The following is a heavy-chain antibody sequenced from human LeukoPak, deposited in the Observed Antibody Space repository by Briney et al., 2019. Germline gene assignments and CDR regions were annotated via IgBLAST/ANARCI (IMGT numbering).Heavy chain of an antibody. J-gene: IGHJ4*02. CDR2: INWNGGST. CDR1: GFTFDDYG. D-gene: IGHD2-15*01. Sequence: GGSLRLSCAASGFTFDDYGMSWVRQAPGKGLEWVSGINWNGGSTVYADSVKGRFTISRDNAKNSLYMQMNSLIAEDTAVHYCAKDLSSGYCSGGTCYPLDYWGQGTLVTVSS. CDR3: AKDLSSGYCSGGTCYPLDY. V-gene: IGHV3-20*04.